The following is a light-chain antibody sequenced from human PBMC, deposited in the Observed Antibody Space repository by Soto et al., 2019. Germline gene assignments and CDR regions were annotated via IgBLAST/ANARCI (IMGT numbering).Light chain of an antibody. CDR1: STDVGAYNH. CDR3: CSYAGSYTFV. V-gene: IGLV2-11*01. CDR2: DVS. Sequence: QSVLTQPRSVSGSPGQSVTISCTGTSTDVGAYNHVSWYQQYPGKAPKFMIFDVSKRPSGVPDRFSGSKSGDTASLTISGLQAEDEADYYCCSYAGSYTFVFGTGTKVTVL. J-gene: IGLJ1*01.